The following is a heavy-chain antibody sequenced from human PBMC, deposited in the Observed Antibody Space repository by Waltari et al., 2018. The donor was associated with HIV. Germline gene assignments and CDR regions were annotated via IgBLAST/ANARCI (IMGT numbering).Heavy chain of an antibody. CDR1: GFIFNSYS. J-gene: IGHJ5*02. V-gene: IGHV3-21*02. CDR3: ARDSRGSTWSLNWFDP. D-gene: IGHD6-6*01. CDR2: ISSSGNFK. Sequence: EVQLVESGGGPVKPGESLRFSCVTSGFIFNSYSMNWVRQAPGKGPEWVSSISSSGNFKHYADSVKGRFTISRDNAENSLYLQMNGLRAEDTAIYYCARDSRGSTWSLNWFDPWGQGTLVTVSS.